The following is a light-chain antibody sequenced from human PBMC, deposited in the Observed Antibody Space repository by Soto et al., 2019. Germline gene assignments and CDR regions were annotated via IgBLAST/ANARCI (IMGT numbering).Light chain of an antibody. Sequence: EIVLTQSPATLSLSPGERATLSCRASQSVSSYLAWYQQKPGQAPRLLIYDTFNRATASPARFSGSGSGTDFTLTISSLEPDDFAVYYCQQRTNWPYTFGQGTKLEIK. CDR3: QQRTNWPYT. CDR1: QSVSSY. V-gene: IGKV3-11*01. J-gene: IGKJ2*01. CDR2: DTF.